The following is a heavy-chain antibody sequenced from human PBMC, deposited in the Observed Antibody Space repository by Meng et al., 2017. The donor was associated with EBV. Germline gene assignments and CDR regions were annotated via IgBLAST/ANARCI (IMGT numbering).Heavy chain of an antibody. CDR2: ISAYNGNT. J-gene: IGHJ4*02. Sequence: QVQLVQSGAEVEKPGASVKVSVKASGYTFTSYGISWVRQAPGQGLEWMGWISAYNGNTNYAQKLQGRVTMTTDTSTSTAYMELRSLRSDDTAVYYCARDGRLYDTPSPFDYWGQGTLVTVSS. V-gene: IGHV1-18*01. CDR3: ARDGRLYDTPSPFDY. CDR1: GYTFTSYG. D-gene: IGHD3-22*01.